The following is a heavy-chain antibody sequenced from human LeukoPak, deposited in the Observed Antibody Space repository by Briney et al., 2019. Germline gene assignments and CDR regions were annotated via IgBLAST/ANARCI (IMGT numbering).Heavy chain of an antibody. D-gene: IGHD5-24*01. Sequence: GGSLRLSCTASGFTFGDYAMSWVRQAPGKGLEWVGFIRSKAYGGTTEYAASVKGRFTISRDDSKSIAYLQMNSLKTEDTAVYYCTRARDYYGMDVWGQGTTVTVSS. CDR3: TRARDYYGMDV. V-gene: IGHV3-49*04. J-gene: IGHJ6*02. CDR2: IRSKAYGGTT. CDR1: GFTFGDYA.